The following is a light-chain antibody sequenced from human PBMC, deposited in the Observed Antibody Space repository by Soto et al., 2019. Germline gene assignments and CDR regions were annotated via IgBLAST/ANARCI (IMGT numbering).Light chain of an antibody. CDR2: GAY. Sequence: VMTQSPATLSGSLGYRATLSGWASQSVASNLAWSQQKPGQAPRLLIYGAYTRATGVPDRFSGSGSGTEFTLTINSLQAEDVAVYYCQQHYINPITLGQGTRLEIK. CDR3: QQHYINPIT. CDR1: QSVASN. J-gene: IGKJ5*01. V-gene: IGKV3-15*01.